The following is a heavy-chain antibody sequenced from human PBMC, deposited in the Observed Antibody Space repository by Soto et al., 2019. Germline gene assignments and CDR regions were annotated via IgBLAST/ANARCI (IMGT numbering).Heavy chain of an antibody. Sequence: SETLSLTCAVYGGSFSGYYWSWIRQPPGKGLEWIGEINHSGSTNYNPSLKSRVTISVDTSKNQFSLKLSSVTAADTAVYYCARGRFGGSYSAFDYWGLGTLVTVSS. V-gene: IGHV4-34*01. J-gene: IGHJ4*02. CDR2: INHSGST. CDR1: GGSFSGYY. CDR3: ARGRFGGSYSAFDY. D-gene: IGHD1-26*01.